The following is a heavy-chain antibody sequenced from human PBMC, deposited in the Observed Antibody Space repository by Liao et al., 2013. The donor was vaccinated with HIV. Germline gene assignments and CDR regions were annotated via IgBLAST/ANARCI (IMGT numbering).Heavy chain of an antibody. D-gene: IGHD3-3*01. Sequence: GGSIRSTIYYWGWIRQPPGKGLEWMGNIYYTGTTHYNPTLRSRVTISLNTSKNQFSLNLSSLTAADTAVYYCARASDFSSGYSFGLWGRGTLVTVSS. J-gene: IGHJ2*01. CDR3: ARASDFSSGYSFGL. V-gene: IGHV4-39*07. CDR2: IYYTGTT. CDR1: GGSIRSTIYY.